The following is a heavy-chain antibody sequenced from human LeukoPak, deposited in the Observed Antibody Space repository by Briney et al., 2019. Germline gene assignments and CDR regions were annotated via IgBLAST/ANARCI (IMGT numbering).Heavy chain of an antibody. D-gene: IGHD1-1*01. CDR1: GFTFSSYS. CDR2: ISSSSSYI. J-gene: IGHJ4*02. Sequence: PGGSLRLSCAASGFTFSSYSMNWVRQAPGKGLEWVSSISSSSSYIYYADSVKGRFTISRDNAKNSLYLQMNSLRAEDTAVYYCAREGGIRNGFDYWGQGTLVTVSS. CDR3: AREGGIRNGFDY. V-gene: IGHV3-21*01.